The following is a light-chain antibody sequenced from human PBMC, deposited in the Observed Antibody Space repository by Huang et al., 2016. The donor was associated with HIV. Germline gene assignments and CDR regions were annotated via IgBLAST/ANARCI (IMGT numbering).Light chain of an antibody. Sequence: EIVLTQSPATLSLSPGERATLSCRASQRVSRFLAWYQQKAGQAPSLLIYDASNRASEIPARCSGSGSGTEFTLTISSLEPEDLAVYYCQQRSSWPRVTFGGGTKVELK. CDR1: QRVSRF. CDR3: QQRSSWPRVT. J-gene: IGKJ4*01. CDR2: DAS. V-gene: IGKV3-11*01.